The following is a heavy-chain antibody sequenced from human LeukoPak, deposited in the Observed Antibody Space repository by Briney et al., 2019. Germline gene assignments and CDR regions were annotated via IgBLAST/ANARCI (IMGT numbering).Heavy chain of an antibody. V-gene: IGHV1-46*01. CDR1: GYIFTDYY. CDR3: ARDRIAFNLKPAPYYFDY. D-gene: IGHD6-13*01. CDR2: INPSGGST. Sequence: EASVKVSCKASGYIFTDYYMHWVRQAPGQGLEWMGIINPSGGSTSYAQKFQGRVTMTRDTSTSTVYMELSSLRSEDTAVYYCARDRIAFNLKPAPYYFDYWGQGTLVTVSS. J-gene: IGHJ4*02.